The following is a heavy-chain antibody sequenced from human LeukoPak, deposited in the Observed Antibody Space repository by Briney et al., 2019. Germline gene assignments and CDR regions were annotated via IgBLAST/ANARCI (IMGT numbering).Heavy chain of an antibody. CDR2: IIPIFGTA. J-gene: IGHJ6*03. Sequence: ASVKVSCKASGGTFSSYAISWVRQAPGQGLEWMGGIIPIFGTANYAQKFQGRVTITTDESTSTAYMELSSLRSEDTAVYYCASRQLVPKYYYYYYYMDVWGKRTTVTVSS. D-gene: IGHD6-13*01. V-gene: IGHV1-69*05. CDR1: GGTFSSYA. CDR3: ASRQLVPKYYYYYYYMDV.